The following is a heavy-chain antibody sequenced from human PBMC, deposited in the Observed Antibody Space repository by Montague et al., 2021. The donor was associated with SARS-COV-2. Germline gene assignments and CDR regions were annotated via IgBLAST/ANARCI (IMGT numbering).Heavy chain of an antibody. Sequence: SETLSLTCTVPGGSISSYYWSWIRQPPGRGLQWIGYISYSGSTNYNPSLKSRVTISVDTSKNHFTLRLSSVTAADTAVYYCARDRFDFGAGRQGTIDFWDQGTLVTVSS. J-gene: IGHJ4*02. CDR1: GGSISSYY. D-gene: IGHD3-10*01. V-gene: IGHV4-59*01. CDR3: ARDRFDFGAGRQGTIDF. CDR2: ISYSGST.